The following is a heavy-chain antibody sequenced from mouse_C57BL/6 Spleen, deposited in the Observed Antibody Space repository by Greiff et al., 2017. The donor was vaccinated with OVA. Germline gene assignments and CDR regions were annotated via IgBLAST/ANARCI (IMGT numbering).Heavy chain of an antibody. D-gene: IGHD1-1*01. CDR3: ARKDGSSPFAY. V-gene: IGHV1-26*01. J-gene: IGHJ3*01. Sequence: VQLQQPGPELVKPGASVKISCKASGYTFTDYYMHWVKQSHGRSLEWIGDINPNNGGPSYNQKFKGKATLTVDKSSSTAYMEHRSLTAEDAAVYYCARKDGSSPFAYWGQGTLVTVSA. CDR1: GYTFTDYY. CDR2: INPNNGGP.